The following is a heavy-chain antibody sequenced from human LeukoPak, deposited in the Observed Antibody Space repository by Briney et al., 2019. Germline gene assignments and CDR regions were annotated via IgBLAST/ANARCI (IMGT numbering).Heavy chain of an antibody. CDR3: ARDLYYYDSSANARFDP. J-gene: IGHJ5*02. CDR1: GASISSYY. CDR2: IYTSGST. V-gene: IGHV4-4*07. Sequence: SETLSPTCTVSGASISSYYWSWIRQPAGKGLEWIGRIYTSGSTNYNPSLKSRVTMSVDTSKNQFSLKLSSVTAADTAVYYCARDLYYYDSSANARFDPWGQGTLVTVSS. D-gene: IGHD3-22*01.